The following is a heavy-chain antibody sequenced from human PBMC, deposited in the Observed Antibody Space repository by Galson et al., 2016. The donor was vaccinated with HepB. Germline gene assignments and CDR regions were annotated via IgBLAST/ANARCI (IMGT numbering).Heavy chain of an antibody. CDR2: INPNSGGT. CDR1: GYTFTGYY. Sequence: SCKASGYTFTGYYMHWVRQAPGQGFEWMGRINPNSGGTDFAQNFQGRVTMTRDTSISTAYMELSSLRSDDTGVYYCARAGVGNSLDYWGQGTLVAVSS. D-gene: IGHD3-10*01. CDR3: ARAGVGNSLDY. J-gene: IGHJ4*02. V-gene: IGHV1-2*05.